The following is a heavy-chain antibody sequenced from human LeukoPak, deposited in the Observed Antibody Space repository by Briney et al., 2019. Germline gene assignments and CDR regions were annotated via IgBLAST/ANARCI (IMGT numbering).Heavy chain of an antibody. Sequence: SETLSLTCAVYGGSFSGYYWSWIRQPPGKGLEWIGEINHSGSTNYNPSLKSRVTISVDTSKNQFSLKLSSVTAADTAVYYCARLRIAARPGYMDVWGKGTTVTVSS. V-gene: IGHV4-34*01. CDR2: INHSGST. CDR1: GGSFSGYY. J-gene: IGHJ6*03. CDR3: ARLRIAARPGYMDV. D-gene: IGHD6-6*01.